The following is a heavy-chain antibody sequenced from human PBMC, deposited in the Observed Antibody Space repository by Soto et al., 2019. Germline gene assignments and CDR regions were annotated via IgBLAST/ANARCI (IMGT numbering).Heavy chain of an antibody. CDR1: GGSVSSGDYF. CDR3: AREKGYISGPKNFDS. J-gene: IGHJ4*02. Sequence: SETLSLTCTVSGGSVSSGDYFWSWIRQPPGKGLEWIGYIYGSGSSYYNPSLKSRVTMSVDTSKNQFSLKLRSVTAADTAMYYCAREKGYISGPKNFDSWGQGTLVTVS. V-gene: IGHV4-30-4*01. CDR2: IYGSGSS. D-gene: IGHD5-12*01.